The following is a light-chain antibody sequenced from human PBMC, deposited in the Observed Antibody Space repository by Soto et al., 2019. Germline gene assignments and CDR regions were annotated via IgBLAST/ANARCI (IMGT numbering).Light chain of an antibody. CDR2: ENN. CDR3: GTWDSSLSAGGV. Sequence: QSVLTQPPSVSAAPGQKVPISCSGSRSKFGNNYVSWYQQLPGTAPKLLIYENNKRPSGIPDRFSGSKSGTSATLGITGLQTGDEADYYCGTWDSSLSAGGVFGTGTKVTVL. J-gene: IGLJ1*01. CDR1: RSKFGNNY. V-gene: IGLV1-51*02.